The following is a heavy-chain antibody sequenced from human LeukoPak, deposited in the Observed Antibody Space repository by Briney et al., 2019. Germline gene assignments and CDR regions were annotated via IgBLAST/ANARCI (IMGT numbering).Heavy chain of an antibody. CDR3: ARPVSGDGTAAAQFDY. J-gene: IGHJ4*02. V-gene: IGHV1-46*01. Sequence: ASVKVSCKASGYTFTSYFMYWVRQAPGQGLEWMGLINPRGGTTRYAQKLQGRVTMTRDTSTSTVYMELSSLRSDDTAVYYCARPVSGDGTAAAQFDYWGQGTLVTVSS. CDR2: INPRGGTT. CDR1: GYTFTSYF. D-gene: IGHD6-13*01.